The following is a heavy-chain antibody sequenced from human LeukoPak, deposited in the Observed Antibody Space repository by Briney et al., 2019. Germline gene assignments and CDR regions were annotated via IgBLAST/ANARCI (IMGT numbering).Heavy chain of an antibody. CDR3: AKADYYELN. CDR1: GFTFSSYA. Sequence: GGSLRLSCAASGFTFSSYAMHWVRQAPGKGLEWVAVISYDGSNKYYADSVKGRFTISRDNSKNTLYLQMNSLRAEDTAVYYCAKADYYELNWGQGTLVTVSS. J-gene: IGHJ4*02. CDR2: ISYDGSNK. V-gene: IGHV3-30-3*01. D-gene: IGHD3-22*01.